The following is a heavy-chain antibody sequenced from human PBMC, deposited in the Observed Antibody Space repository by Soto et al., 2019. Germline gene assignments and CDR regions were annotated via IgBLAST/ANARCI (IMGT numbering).Heavy chain of an antibody. CDR2: VIPLFGTA. Sequence: SVKVSCKASGGTFLNYAVTWVRQAPGQGLEWMGGVIPLFGTANYAQRFQDRLTITADQSTSTAYMELSSLRSDDTAVYYCARDRRTVSGTGAFDIWGQGTTVTVSS. CDR1: GGTFLNYA. D-gene: IGHD6-19*01. V-gene: IGHV1-69*13. CDR3: ARDRRTVSGTGAFDI. J-gene: IGHJ3*02.